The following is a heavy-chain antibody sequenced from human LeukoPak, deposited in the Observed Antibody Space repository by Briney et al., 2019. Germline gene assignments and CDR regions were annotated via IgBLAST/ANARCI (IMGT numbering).Heavy chain of an antibody. D-gene: IGHD2-2*02. V-gene: IGHV4-38-2*01. Sequence: SETLSLTCAVSGYSISSGYYWGWIRQPPGKGLEWIGSIYHSGSTYYNPSLKSRVTISVDTSMNQFSLKLSSVTAADTAVYYCARGSDIVVVPAAIEAWFDPWGQGTLVTVSS. J-gene: IGHJ5*02. CDR3: ARGSDIVVVPAAIEAWFDP. CDR1: GYSISSGYY. CDR2: IYHSGST.